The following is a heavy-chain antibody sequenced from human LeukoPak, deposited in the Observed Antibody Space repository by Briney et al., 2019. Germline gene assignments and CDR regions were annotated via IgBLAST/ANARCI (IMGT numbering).Heavy chain of an antibody. D-gene: IGHD6-13*01. V-gene: IGHV4-31*03. CDR2: IYYSGST. CDR3: EGGPYSSTCNY. Sequence: SETLSLTCTVSGGSISSDGYYWSWIRQHPGKGLEWIGYIYYSGSTDYNPSLKSRVTISLDTSKNQFSLKLNSMTAADTAVYFCEGGPYSSTCNYWGQGTLVTVSS. CDR1: GGSISSDGYY. J-gene: IGHJ4*02.